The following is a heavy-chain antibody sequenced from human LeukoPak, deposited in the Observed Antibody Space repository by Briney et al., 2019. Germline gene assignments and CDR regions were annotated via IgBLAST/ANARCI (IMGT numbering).Heavy chain of an antibody. J-gene: IGHJ4*02. D-gene: IGHD3-22*01. CDR1: GFTFSGSA. CDR2: IRSKANSYAT. CDR3: TSRVDYYDSNVFDY. V-gene: IGHV3-73*01. Sequence: GGSLRLSCAASGFTFSGSAMHWVRQASGKGLEWVGRIRSKANSYATAYAASVKGRFTISRDDSKNTAYLQMNSLKTEDTAVYYCTSRVDYYDSNVFDYWGQGTLVTVSS.